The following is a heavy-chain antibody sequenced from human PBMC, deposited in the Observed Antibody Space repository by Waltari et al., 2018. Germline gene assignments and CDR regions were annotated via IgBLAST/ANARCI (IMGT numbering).Heavy chain of an antibody. J-gene: IGHJ6*02. CDR2: ISSSSSYI. CDR3: ARYISTGDYYYGMDV. V-gene: IGHV3-21*01. CDR1: GFTFSSYS. D-gene: IGHD2-2*01. Sequence: EVQLVESGGGLVKPGGSLRLSCAASGFTFSSYSMNWVRQAPGKGRRWVSSISSSSSYIYYADSVKGRFTISRDNAKNALYLQMNSLRAEDTAVYYCARYISTGDYYYGMDVWGQGTTVTVSS.